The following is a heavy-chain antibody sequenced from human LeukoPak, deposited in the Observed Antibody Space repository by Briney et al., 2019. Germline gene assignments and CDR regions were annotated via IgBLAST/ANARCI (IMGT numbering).Heavy chain of an antibody. V-gene: IGHV3-30*18. J-gene: IGHJ4*02. CDR1: GFTFSSYG. D-gene: IGHD4-17*01. Sequence: GGSLRLSCAASGFTFSSYGMHWVRQAPGKGLEWVAVISYDGSNKYYADSVKGRVTISRDNSKNTLFLQMNSLRGEDTGVYYCANGYPPMTALTLHFDYWGQGTLVTVSS. CDR3: ANGYPPMTALTLHFDY. CDR2: ISYDGSNK.